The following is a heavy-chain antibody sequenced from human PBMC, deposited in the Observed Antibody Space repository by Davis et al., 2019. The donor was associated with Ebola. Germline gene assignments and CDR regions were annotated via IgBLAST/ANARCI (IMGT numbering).Heavy chain of an antibody. Sequence: GESLKISCVASGFTFSNYGMHWVRQAPGKGLEWVAFISYHGKNIPYADSVWGRFTISRDNSKNTLYLQMNSLRPEDTAMYYCAREGYDYGDYAGDYYYYYYMDVWGKGTTVTVSS. J-gene: IGHJ6*03. CDR3: AREGYDYGDYAGDYYYYYYMDV. CDR1: GFTFSNYG. V-gene: IGHV3-30*03. CDR2: ISYHGKNI. D-gene: IGHD4-17*01.